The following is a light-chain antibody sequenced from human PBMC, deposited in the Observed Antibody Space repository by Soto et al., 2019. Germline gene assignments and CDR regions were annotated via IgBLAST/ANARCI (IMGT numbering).Light chain of an antibody. Sequence: QSVLTQPPSASGSPGQSVTISCTGTISDVGGYNYVAWYQQHPGKAPKLMIYEVNKRPSGVPDRFSGSKSGSTASLTVSGLQAEDEADYCCSSYAGSSTYVFGTGTKLTVL. J-gene: IGLJ1*01. CDR1: ISDVGGYNY. CDR2: EVN. CDR3: SSYAGSSTYV. V-gene: IGLV2-8*01.